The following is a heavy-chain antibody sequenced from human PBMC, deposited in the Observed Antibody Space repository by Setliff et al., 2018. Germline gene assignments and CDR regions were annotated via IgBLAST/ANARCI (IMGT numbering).Heavy chain of an antibody. V-gene: IGHV3-33*06. CDR1: GFTFSSYG. Sequence: GGSLRLSCAASGFTFSSYGMHWVRQAPGKGLEWVAVIWYDGTNKYYADSVKGRFTISRDNSKNTLYLQMNSLRAEDTAVYYCAKESANYYYYMDVWGKGTTVTV. J-gene: IGHJ6*03. CDR2: IWYDGTNK. CDR3: AKESANYYYYMDV.